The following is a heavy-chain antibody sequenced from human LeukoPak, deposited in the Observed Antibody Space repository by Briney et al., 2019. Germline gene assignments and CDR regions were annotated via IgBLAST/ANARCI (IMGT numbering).Heavy chain of an antibody. CDR1: GFTVSSNY. V-gene: IGHV3-30*02. CDR2: IRYDGSNK. Sequence: GGSLRLSCAASGFTVSSNYMSWVRQAPGKGLEWVAFIRYDGSNKYYADPVKGRFTISRDNSKNTLYLQMNSLRAEDTAVYYCAKDGSNYDILTGYYKTAPFDYWGQGTLVTVSS. J-gene: IGHJ4*02. CDR3: AKDGSNYDILTGYYKTAPFDY. D-gene: IGHD3-9*01.